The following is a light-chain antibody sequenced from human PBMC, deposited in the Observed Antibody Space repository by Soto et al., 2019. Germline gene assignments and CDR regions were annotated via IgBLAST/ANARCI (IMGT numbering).Light chain of an antibody. CDR2: TTS. CDR1: QSISTY. CDR3: QQSYSRPRT. J-gene: IGKJ1*01. Sequence: DIQMTQSPSSLSASVGDRVTITCRASQSISTYLNWYLQKPGKAPNLLIYTTSILESGVPSRFSGSGSGTDFTLTISSLQPEDFATYFCQQSYSRPRTFGQGTK. V-gene: IGKV1-39*01.